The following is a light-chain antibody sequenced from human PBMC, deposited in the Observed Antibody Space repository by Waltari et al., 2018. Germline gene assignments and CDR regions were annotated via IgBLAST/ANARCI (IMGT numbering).Light chain of an antibody. CDR3: QQYGSSTWT. CDR2: GAS. V-gene: IGKV3-20*01. J-gene: IGKJ1*01. Sequence: EIVLTQSPGTLSLSPGERATLSCRASQSVSSSYLAWYQLKPGQAPRLLIYGASSRATGNPDRFSGSGSGTDFTLTISRLEPEDFAVYYCQQYGSSTWTFGQGTKVEIK. CDR1: QSVSSSY.